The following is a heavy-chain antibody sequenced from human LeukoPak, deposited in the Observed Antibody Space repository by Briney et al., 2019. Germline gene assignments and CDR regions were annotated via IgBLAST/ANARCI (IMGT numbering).Heavy chain of an antibody. Sequence: GGSLRLSCEASGFTFNGYSLNWVPHAPGKGVVGCSSIITTSSEKYYADSVKGRFTISRDNAKNSLYLQMNSLTGEDTAVYYCARAPVGYSGYDRNPKFDYWGQGTLVTVSS. D-gene: IGHD5-12*01. CDR2: IITTSSEK. CDR3: ARAPVGYSGYDRNPKFDY. J-gene: IGHJ4*02. V-gene: IGHV3-21*01. CDR1: GFTFNGYS.